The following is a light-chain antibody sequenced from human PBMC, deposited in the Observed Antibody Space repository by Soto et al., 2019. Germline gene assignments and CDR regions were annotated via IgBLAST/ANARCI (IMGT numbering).Light chain of an antibody. J-gene: IGKJ2*02. Sequence: VLTQSPDTVSLSPGETATLSCRASQSVDRYVAWYQQNLGQAPRLLIYDAYTRATGVGDRFTGSGSATDFSLTVTSLVPEDFAVYYCQQRGKWPSTFGPGTYVEMK. V-gene: IGKV3-11*01. CDR2: DAY. CDR3: QQRGKWPST. CDR1: QSVDRY.